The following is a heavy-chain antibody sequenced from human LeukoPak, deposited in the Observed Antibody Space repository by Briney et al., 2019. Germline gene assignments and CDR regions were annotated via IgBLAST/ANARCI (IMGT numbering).Heavy chain of an antibody. CDR2: ISGSGGST. V-gene: IGHV3-23*01. CDR1: GFTVSSNY. J-gene: IGHJ4*02. Sequence: PGGSLRLSCAASGFTVSSNYMSWVRQAPGKGLEWVSAISGSGGSTYYADSVKGRFTISRDNSKNTLYLQMNSLRAEDTAVYYCAKEGIGYCSSTSCLRNLDYWGQGTLVTVSS. D-gene: IGHD2-2*01. CDR3: AKEGIGYCSSTSCLRNLDY.